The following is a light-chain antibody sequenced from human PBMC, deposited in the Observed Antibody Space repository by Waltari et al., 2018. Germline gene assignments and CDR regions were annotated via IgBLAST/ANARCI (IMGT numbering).Light chain of an antibody. CDR3: QQYYSYPRT. CDR1: QSISSY. Sequence: DIQMTQSPSSLSASVGDRVTITCRASQSISSYLNWYQQKPGKAPKLLIYAASNLETGVPSRFSGSGSGTDFTVTISSLQSEDFATYYCQQYYSYPRTFGQGTKVEIK. CDR2: AAS. J-gene: IGKJ1*01. V-gene: IGKV1-33*01.